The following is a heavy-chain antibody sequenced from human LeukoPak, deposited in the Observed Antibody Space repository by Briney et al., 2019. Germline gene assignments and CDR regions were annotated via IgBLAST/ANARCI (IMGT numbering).Heavy chain of an antibody. CDR1: GYTFTSYA. V-gene: IGHV1-18*01. CDR2: ISVYNGNT. Sequence: ASVKVSCKASGYTFTSYAMNWVRQSPGQGLEWMGWISVYNGNTNYAQKLQGRVTMTTDTSTSTAYMELRSLRSDDTAVYYCARMYYDSSGYYSYFDYWGQGTLVTVSS. D-gene: IGHD3-22*01. CDR3: ARMYYDSSGYYSYFDY. J-gene: IGHJ4*02.